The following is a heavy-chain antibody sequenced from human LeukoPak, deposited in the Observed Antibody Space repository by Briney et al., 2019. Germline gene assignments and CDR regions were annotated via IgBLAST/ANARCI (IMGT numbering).Heavy chain of an antibody. CDR1: GFIFSSYA. CDR3: AKYNSGWSQRYYFDY. D-gene: IGHD6-19*01. Sequence: GGSLRLSCAASGFIFSSYAMGWVRQAPGMGLEWVSVIRGGGDITDYADPVKGRFTISRDNSKNTLYLEMNSLRAEDTAVYYCAKYNSGWSQRYYFDYWGQGTLVTVSS. CDR2: IRGGGDIT. J-gene: IGHJ4*02. V-gene: IGHV3-23*01.